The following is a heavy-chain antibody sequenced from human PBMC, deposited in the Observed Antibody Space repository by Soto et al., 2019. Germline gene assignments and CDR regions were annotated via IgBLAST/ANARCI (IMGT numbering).Heavy chain of an antibody. CDR2: ISDSGDSA. J-gene: IGHJ6*02. CDR1: GFTFSTYA. CDR3: AKAPSGWDGMDV. Sequence: GSLRLSCAASGFTFSTYAMSWVRQAPGKGLEWVSAISDSGDSAYYADSVKGRFTISRDNSKNTLYLQMTSLRAEDTAVYYCAKAPSGWDGMDVWGQGTTVTVSS. V-gene: IGHV3-23*01. D-gene: IGHD6-19*01.